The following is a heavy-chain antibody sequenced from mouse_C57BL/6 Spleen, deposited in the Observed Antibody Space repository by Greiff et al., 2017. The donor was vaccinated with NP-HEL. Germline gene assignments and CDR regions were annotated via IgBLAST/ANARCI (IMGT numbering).Heavy chain of an antibody. CDR3: ARSDYGRRENYAMDY. CDR1: GYSFTDYN. J-gene: IGHJ4*01. CDR2: INPNYGTT. V-gene: IGHV1-39*01. D-gene: IGHD1-1*01. Sequence: EVKLVESGPELVKPGASVKISCKASGYSFTDYNMNWVKQSNGKSLEWIGVINPNYGTTSYNQKFKGKATLTVDQSSSTAYMQLNSLTSEDSAVYYCARSDYGRRENYAMDYWGQGTSVTVSS.